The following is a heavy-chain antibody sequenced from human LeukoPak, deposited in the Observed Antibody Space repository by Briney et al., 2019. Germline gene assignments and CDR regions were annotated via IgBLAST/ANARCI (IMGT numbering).Heavy chain of an antibody. CDR2: IKQDGSEK. D-gene: IGHD3-9*01. V-gene: IGHV3-7*01. CDR1: GFTFSSYW. CDR3: ATIVKYYDILTGYYNVGGFDY. Sequence: GGSLRLSCAASGFTFSSYWMTWVRQAPGKGLEWVANIKQDGSEKYYVDSVKGRFTISRDNAKNSVYLQMNSLRAEDTVVYYCATIVKYYDILTGYYNVGGFDYWGQGTQVTVSS. J-gene: IGHJ4*02.